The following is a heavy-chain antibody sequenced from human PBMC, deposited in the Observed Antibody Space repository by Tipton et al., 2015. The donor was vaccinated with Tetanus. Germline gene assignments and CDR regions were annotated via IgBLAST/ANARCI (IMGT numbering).Heavy chain of an antibody. CDR3: GRASGYHYGSGSYYSGEDY. Sequence: QVQLVQSGAEVKKPGASVKVSCKASGYTFTSYGINWVRQATGQGFDWMGWMNPNSGKTASAQKFQGRVTMTTDTSTSTASMEVRSLTYDDTAVYYCGRASGYHYGSGSYYSGEDYWGQGTLVTVSS. J-gene: IGHJ4*02. D-gene: IGHD3-10*01. CDR2: MNPNSGKT. V-gene: IGHV1-8*01. CDR1: GYTFTSYG.